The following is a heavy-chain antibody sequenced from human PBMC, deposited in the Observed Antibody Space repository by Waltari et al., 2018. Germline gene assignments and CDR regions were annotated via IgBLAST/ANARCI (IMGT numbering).Heavy chain of an antibody. CDR2: IKQDGSEK. V-gene: IGHV3-7*01. CDR3: ARDLGSSSWIDY. J-gene: IGHJ4*02. Sequence: EVQLGGAGGGLGQAGGSLRTPCATLGFTFSNYWIGLVRQAPGKGLEWVASIKQDGSEKYYVDSLKGRFTISRDNAKNSLWLQMNSLRVEDTAVYYCARDLGSSSWIDYWGQGTPVTVSS. D-gene: IGHD6-13*01. CDR1: GFTFSNYW.